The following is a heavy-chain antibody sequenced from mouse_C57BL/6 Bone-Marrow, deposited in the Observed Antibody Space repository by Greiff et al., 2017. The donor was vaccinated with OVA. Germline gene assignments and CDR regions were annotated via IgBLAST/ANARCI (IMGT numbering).Heavy chain of an antibody. D-gene: IGHD5-1-1*01. Sequence: VQLQQSGPELVKPGASVKIPCKASGYTFTDYNMDWVKQSHGKSLEWIGDINPNNGGTIYNQKFKGKATLTVDKSSSTAYMELRSLTSEDTAVYYCARRNKFKTRDYWGQGTTLTVSS. CDR3: ARRNKFKTRDY. V-gene: IGHV1-18*01. J-gene: IGHJ2*01. CDR1: GYTFTDYN. CDR2: INPNNGGT.